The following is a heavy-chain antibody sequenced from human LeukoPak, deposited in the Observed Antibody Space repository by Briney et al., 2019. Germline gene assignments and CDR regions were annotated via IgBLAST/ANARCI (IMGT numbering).Heavy chain of an antibody. CDR1: GFTFSTYW. V-gene: IGHV3-7*04. CDR3: ARDPKDDYGDY. Sequence: GGSLRLSCAASGFTFSTYWMSWVRQAPGKGPEWLANINEGGSDKSYVDSVKGRFTISRDNAKNSLYLQMNSLRAEDTAVYYCARDPKDDYGDYWGQGILVTVSS. CDR2: INEGGSDK. J-gene: IGHJ4*02.